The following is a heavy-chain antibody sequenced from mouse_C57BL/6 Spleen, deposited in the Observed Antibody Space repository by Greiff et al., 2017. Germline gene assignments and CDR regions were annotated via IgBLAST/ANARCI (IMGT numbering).Heavy chain of an antibody. V-gene: IGHV5-6*02. CDR1: GFTFSSYG. CDR3: ARLSVDYAMDY. Sequence: DVKLVESGGDLVKPGGSLKLSCAASGFTFSSYGMSWVRQTPDKRLEWVATISSGGSYTYYLDSVKGRFTISRDNAKNTLYLQMSSLKSEDTAMYYCARLSVDYAMDYWGQGTSVTVSS. CDR2: ISSGGSYT. J-gene: IGHJ4*01.